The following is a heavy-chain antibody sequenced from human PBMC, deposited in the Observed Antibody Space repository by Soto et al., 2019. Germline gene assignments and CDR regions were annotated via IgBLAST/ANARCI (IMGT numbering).Heavy chain of an antibody. D-gene: IGHD2-15*01. Sequence: GGSLRRSCAASGFTFSSYGMHWVRQAPGKGLEWVAVIWYDGSNKYYADSVKGRFTISRDNSKNTLYLQMNSLRAEDTAVYYCAIDGYCSGGSCYSVPVFDYWGQGTLVTVSS. CDR2: IWYDGSNK. CDR3: AIDGYCSGGSCYSVPVFDY. J-gene: IGHJ4*02. CDR1: GFTFSSYG. V-gene: IGHV3-33*01.